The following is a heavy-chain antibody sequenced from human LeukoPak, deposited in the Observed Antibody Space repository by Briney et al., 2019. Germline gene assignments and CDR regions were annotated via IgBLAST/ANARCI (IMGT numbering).Heavy chain of an antibody. CDR1: GFTFSSYS. D-gene: IGHD6-19*01. V-gene: IGHV3-21*01. CDR2: ISSSSSYI. J-gene: IGHJ4*02. CDR3: AKDLQWLGAGPFDY. Sequence: PGGSLRLSCAASGFTFSSYSMNWVRQAPGKGLEWVSSISSSSSYIYYADSVKGRFTISRDNAKNSLYLQMNSLRAVDTAVYYCAKDLQWLGAGPFDYWGQGTLVTVSS.